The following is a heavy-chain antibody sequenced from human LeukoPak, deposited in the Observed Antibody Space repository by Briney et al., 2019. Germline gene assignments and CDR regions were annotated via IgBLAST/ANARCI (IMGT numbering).Heavy chain of an antibody. D-gene: IGHD5-24*01. V-gene: IGHV1-46*01. CDR2: INPSGGST. J-gene: IGHJ4*02. CDR1: GYTFTSYY. Sequence: ASVKVSCKASGYTFTSYYMHWVRQAPGQGLEWMGIINPSGGSTSYAQKFQGRVTMTRDMSTSTVYMELSSLRSDDTAVYYCARDRDGYNGGDYWGQGTLVTVSS. CDR3: ARDRDGYNGGDY.